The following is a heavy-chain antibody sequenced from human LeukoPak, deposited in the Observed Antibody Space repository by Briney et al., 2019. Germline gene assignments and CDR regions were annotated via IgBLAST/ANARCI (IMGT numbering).Heavy chain of an antibody. V-gene: IGHV4-59*01. Sequence: SGTLSLTCTVSGGSISSYYWSWIRQPPGKGLEWIGYIYYSGSTNYNPSLKSRVTISVDTSKNQFSLKLSSVTAADTAVYYCARATDGYIHYWGQGTLVTVSS. CDR1: GGSISSYY. D-gene: IGHD5-24*01. J-gene: IGHJ4*02. CDR2: IYYSGST. CDR3: ARATDGYIHY.